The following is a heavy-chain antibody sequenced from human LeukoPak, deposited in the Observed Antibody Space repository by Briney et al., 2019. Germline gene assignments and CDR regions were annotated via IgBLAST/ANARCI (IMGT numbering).Heavy chain of an antibody. J-gene: IGHJ3*02. CDR3: ARRNYYDSSSAFDI. CDR1: GGSISSYY. V-gene: IGHV4-39*01. D-gene: IGHD3-22*01. CDR2: IYYGGST. Sequence: PSETLSLTCTVSGGSISSYYWGWIRQPPGKGLEWIGSIYYGGSTYYNPSLKSRVTISVDTSKNQFSLRLSSVTAADTAVYYCARRNYYDSSSAFDIWGQGTMVTVSS.